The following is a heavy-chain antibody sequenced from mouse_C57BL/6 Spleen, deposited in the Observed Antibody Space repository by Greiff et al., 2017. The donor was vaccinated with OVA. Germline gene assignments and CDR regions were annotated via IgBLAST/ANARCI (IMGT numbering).Heavy chain of an antibody. CDR2: IYLGDGDT. CDR3: SSTYSSSSLAF. V-gene: IGHV1-82*01. Sequence: QVQLQQSGPELVKPGASVTISCKASGYAFSSSWMNWVQQRPGKGLEWIGRIYLGDGDTNYNGKFKGTATLPADKSSSTAYMQLSSLTSEDSAVDFGSSTYSSSSLAFWGTGTLVTVSA. J-gene: IGHJ3*01. CDR1: GYAFSSSW. D-gene: IGHD2-12*01.